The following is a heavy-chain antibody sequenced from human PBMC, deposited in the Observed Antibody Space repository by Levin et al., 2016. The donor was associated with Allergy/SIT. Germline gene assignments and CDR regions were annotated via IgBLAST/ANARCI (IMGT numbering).Heavy chain of an antibody. CDR3: ARGITGTTSGIGY. V-gene: IGHV1-2*02. J-gene: IGHJ4*02. CDR2: INPNSGGT. D-gene: IGHD1-7*01. Sequence: ASVKVSCKASGYTFTGYYMHWVRQAPGQGLEWMGWINPNSGGTNYAQKFQGRVTMTRDTSISTAYMELSRLRSDDTAVYYCARGITGTTSGIGYWGQGTLVTVSS. CDR1: GYTFTGYY.